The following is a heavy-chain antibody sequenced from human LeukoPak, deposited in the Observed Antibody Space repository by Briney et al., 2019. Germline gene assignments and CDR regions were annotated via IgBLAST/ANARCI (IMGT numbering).Heavy chain of an antibody. V-gene: IGHV1-46*01. CDR1: GYTFTSHY. J-gene: IGHJ4*02. Sequence: ASVKVSCKAPGYTFTSHYMHWVRQAPGQGLEWMGIINPNGGSTGYAQTFQGRVAMTRDTSTSTVHMELSSLRSEDTAVYYCARERGGHYYDYWGQGTLVTVSS. CDR3: ARERGGHYYDY. D-gene: IGHD3-16*01. CDR2: INPNGGST.